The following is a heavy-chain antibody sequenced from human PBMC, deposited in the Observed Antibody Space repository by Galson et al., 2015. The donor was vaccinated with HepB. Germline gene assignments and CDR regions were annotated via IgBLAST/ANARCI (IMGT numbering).Heavy chain of an antibody. CDR3: ATNNYYYGMDV. Sequence: SVKVSCKASGYTFTSYGISWVRQAPGQGLEWMGGIIPIFGTANYAQKFQGRVTITADKSTSTAYMELSRLRSEDTAVYYCATNNYYYGMDVWGQGTTVTVSS. CDR2: IIPIFGTA. CDR1: GYTFTSYG. J-gene: IGHJ6*02. D-gene: IGHD1/OR15-1a*01. V-gene: IGHV1-69*06.